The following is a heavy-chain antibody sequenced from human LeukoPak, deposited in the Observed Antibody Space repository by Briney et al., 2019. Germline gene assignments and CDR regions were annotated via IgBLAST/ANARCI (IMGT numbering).Heavy chain of an antibody. CDR1: GYTFSKYF. CDR2: ISGYIGNA. CDR3: ARNDGYKKANDY. V-gene: IGHV1-18*04. J-gene: IGHJ4*02. D-gene: IGHD5-24*01. Sequence: GASVKISCKASGYTFSKYFMHWVRQAPGQGLEWMGWISGYIGNANYAQKVQGRVTMTTDTSTSTAYMELRSLRSDDTAVYYCARNDGYKKANDYWGQGTLVTVSS.